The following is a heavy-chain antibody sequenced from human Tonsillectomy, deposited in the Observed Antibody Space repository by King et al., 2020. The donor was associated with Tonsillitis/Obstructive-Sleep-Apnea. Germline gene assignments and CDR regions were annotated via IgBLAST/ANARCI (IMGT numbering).Heavy chain of an antibody. V-gene: IGHV3-20*04. CDR1: GFTFDDYG. Sequence: VQLVESGGGVVRPGGSLRLSCAASGFTFDDYGMSWVRQAPGKGLEWGSGFNWYGGSTGYADSVKGRFTISRDNAKNSLYLQMNSLRAEDTALYYCARARIQPNYYYYYMDVWGKGTTVTVSS. CDR2: FNWYGGST. CDR3: ARARIQPNYYYYYMDV. J-gene: IGHJ6*03. D-gene: IGHD5-18*01.